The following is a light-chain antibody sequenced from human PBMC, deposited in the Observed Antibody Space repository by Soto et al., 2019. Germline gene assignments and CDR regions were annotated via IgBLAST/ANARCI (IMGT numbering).Light chain of an antibody. V-gene: IGKV3-20*01. CDR1: QSVSSSY. J-gene: IGKJ3*01. Sequence: EIVLTQSPGTLSLSPGERATLSCRASQSVSSSYLAWYQQKPGQAPRLLIYGASSRATGIPDRFSCSGSGTDCTLTISRLEPEDFAVYYCQQYCSSSFTFGPGTKVDS. CDR2: GAS. CDR3: QQYCSSSFT.